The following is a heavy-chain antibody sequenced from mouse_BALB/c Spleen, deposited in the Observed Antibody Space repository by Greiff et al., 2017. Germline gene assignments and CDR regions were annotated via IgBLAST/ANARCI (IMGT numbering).Heavy chain of an antibody. CDR3: AREGWYFDY. CDR2: ISSGGST. V-gene: IGHV5-6-5*01. CDR1: GFTFSSYA. Sequence: EVNVVESGGGLVKPGGSLKLSCAASGFTFSSYAMSWVRQTPEKRLEWVASISSGGSTYYPDSVKGRFTISRDNARNILYLQMSSLRSEDTAMYYCAREGWYFDYWGQGTTLTVSS. J-gene: IGHJ2*01. D-gene: IGHD3-3*01.